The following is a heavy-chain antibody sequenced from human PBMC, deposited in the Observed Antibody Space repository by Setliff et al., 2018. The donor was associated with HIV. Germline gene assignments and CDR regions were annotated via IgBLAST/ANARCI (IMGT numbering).Heavy chain of an antibody. J-gene: IGHJ2*01. Sequence: PSETLSLTCTVSGGSVSSSSYYWAWIRQPPGKGLEWIGSIYYSGSTYYNPSLKNRVTISLDTPKNQLSLNLKSVTAADTAFYYCATSLNGDSEPWYFDFWGRGSLVTVSS. CDR1: GGSVSSSSYY. V-gene: IGHV4-39*07. D-gene: IGHD4-17*01. CDR2: IYYSGST. CDR3: ATSLNGDSEPWYFDF.